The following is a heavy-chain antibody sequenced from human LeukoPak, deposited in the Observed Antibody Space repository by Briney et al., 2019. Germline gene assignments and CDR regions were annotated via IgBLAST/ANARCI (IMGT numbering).Heavy chain of an antibody. CDR1: GFTFDDYA. Sequence: GRSLRLSCAASGFTFDDYAMHWVRQAPGKGLEWVSGISWNSGSIGYADSVKGRFTISRDNAKNSLYLQVNSLRAEDMALYYCASSSSTGITGTTGDAFDIWGQGTMVTVSS. CDR3: ASSSSTGITGTTGDAFDI. V-gene: IGHV3-9*03. J-gene: IGHJ3*02. D-gene: IGHD1-7*01. CDR2: ISWNSGSI.